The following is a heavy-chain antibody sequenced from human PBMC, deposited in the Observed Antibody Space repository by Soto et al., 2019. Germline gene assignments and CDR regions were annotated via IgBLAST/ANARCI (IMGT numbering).Heavy chain of an antibody. Sequence: EVQLVQSGAEVKKPGESLQISCKGFGYTYPSYWIGWVRQMPGKGLEWMGIIYPEDSDTRYSPSFQGQVTISADKSIITGYLQWSSLKASDTAIYYCARRILLWSVRDAFDIWGQGTIVTVSS. J-gene: IGHJ3*02. D-gene: IGHD3-10*01. V-gene: IGHV5-51*03. CDR2: IYPEDSDT. CDR3: ARRILLWSVRDAFDI. CDR1: GYTYPSYW.